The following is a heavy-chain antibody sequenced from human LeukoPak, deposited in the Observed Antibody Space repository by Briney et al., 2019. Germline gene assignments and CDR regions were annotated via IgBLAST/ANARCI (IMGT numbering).Heavy chain of an antibody. J-gene: IGHJ4*02. CDR2: ISYDGSNK. V-gene: IGHV3-30-3*01. CDR3: ARAFRATIPDY. CDR1: GFTFSSYA. D-gene: IGHD5-24*01. Sequence: PGGSLRLSCAASGFTFSSYAMHWVRQAPGKGLEWVAVISYDGSNKYYADSVKGRFTISRDNSKNTLYVQMNSLRAEDTAVYYCARAFRATIPDYWGQGTLVTVSS.